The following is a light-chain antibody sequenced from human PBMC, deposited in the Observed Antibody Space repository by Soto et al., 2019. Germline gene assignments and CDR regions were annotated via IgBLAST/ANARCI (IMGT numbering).Light chain of an antibody. J-gene: IGLJ2*01. CDR2: LEGSGSY. CDR3: ETWDTNVVV. CDR1: SGHSTYI. Sequence: QTVVTQSSSASGSLGSSVKLTCTLSSGHSTYIIAWHQQQPGKAPRYLMKLEGSGSYNKGSGIPDRFSGSSSGADRYLTISNLQFEDEADYYCETWDTNVVVFGGGTKLTVL. V-gene: IGLV4-60*02.